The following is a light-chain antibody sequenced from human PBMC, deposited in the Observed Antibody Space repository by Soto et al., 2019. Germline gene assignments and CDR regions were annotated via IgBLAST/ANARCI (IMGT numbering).Light chain of an antibody. J-gene: IGLJ3*02. CDR3: CSYAGRSTWV. CDR2: DVN. Sequence: QSALTQPPSASGSPGQSVTISCTGTPSDVGGSNSVSWYQQHPGKAPNLMIYDVNKRPSGVPDRFSGSKSGNTASLTISGLQAEDEADYYCCSYAGRSTWVFGGGTKLTVL. V-gene: IGLV2-8*01. CDR1: PSDVGGSNS.